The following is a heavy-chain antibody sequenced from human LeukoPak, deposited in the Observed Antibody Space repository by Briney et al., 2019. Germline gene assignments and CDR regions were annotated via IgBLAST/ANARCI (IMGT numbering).Heavy chain of an antibody. D-gene: IGHD2-2*01. V-gene: IGHV1-2*02. CDR1: GYXFPYYY. Sequence: ASVKESCKASGYXFPYYYMHWVRQAPGHGLDWMGWINLNSGGTIYEQKFQGRVTMTRDTSISTAYLELSKLTSDDTAVYSCARDGDCSSASCQNFDYWGQGTLVTVSS. CDR3: ARDGDCSSASCQNFDY. J-gene: IGHJ4*02. CDR2: INLNSGGT.